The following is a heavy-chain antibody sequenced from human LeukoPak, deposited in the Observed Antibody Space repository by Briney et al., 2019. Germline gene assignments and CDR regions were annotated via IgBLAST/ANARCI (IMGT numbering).Heavy chain of an antibody. CDR2: INHSGST. CDR1: GGSISSGGYY. J-gene: IGHJ4*02. Sequence: PSQTLSLTCTVSGGSISSGGYYWSWIRQPPGEGLEWIGEINHSGSTNYNPSLKSRVTISVDTSKNPFSLKLSSVTAADMAVYYCVRSFRPAPSMRSSPRGGEPLDYWGQGTLVTVSS. D-gene: IGHD3-16*01. V-gene: IGHV4-30-2*01. CDR3: VRSFRPAPSMRSSPRGGEPLDY.